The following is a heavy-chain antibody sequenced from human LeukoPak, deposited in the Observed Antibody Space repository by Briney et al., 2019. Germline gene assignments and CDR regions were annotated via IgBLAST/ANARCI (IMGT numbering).Heavy chain of an antibody. CDR2: IYYSGST. CDR1: GGSICSYY. V-gene: IGHV4-59*01. D-gene: IGHD6-19*01. Sequence: SETLSLTCTVSGGSICSYYWSWIRQPPGKGLEWIGYIYYSGSTNYNPSLKSRVTISVDTSKNQFSLKLSSVTAADTAVYYCARELQYSSGWYAHFDYWGQGTLVTVSS. J-gene: IGHJ4*02. CDR3: ARELQYSSGWYAHFDY.